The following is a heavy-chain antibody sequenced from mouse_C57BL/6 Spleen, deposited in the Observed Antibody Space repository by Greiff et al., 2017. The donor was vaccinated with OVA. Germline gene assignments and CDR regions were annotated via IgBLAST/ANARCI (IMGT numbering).Heavy chain of an antibody. J-gene: IGHJ2*01. CDR1: GYTFTSYW. CDR3: ARSHNYSSIALDY. V-gene: IGHV1-69*01. Sequence: QVQLQQPGAELVMPGASVKLSCKASGYTFTSYWMHWVKQRPGQGLEWIGEIDPSDSYTNYNQKFKGKSTLTVDKSSSTAYMQLSSLTSEDSAVYYCARSHNYSSIALDYWGEGTTLSVSS. D-gene: IGHD1-3*01. CDR2: IDPSDSYT.